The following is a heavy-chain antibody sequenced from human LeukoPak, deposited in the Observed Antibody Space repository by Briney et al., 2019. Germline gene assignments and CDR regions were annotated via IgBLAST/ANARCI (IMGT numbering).Heavy chain of an antibody. CDR2: IYYSGST. CDR3: ARATSYYYVPGAFDI. J-gene: IGHJ3*02. CDR1: GGSISSYY. Sequence: SETLSLTCTVSGGSISSYYWSWIRQPPGKGLEWIGYIYYSGSTNYNPSLKSRVTISVDTSKNQFSLKLSSVTAADTAVYYCARATSYYYVPGAFDIWGQGTMVTVSS. D-gene: IGHD3-10*02. V-gene: IGHV4-59*08.